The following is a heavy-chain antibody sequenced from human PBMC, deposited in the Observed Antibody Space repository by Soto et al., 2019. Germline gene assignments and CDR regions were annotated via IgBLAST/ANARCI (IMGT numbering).Heavy chain of an antibody. CDR3: AREGPRPYYYYGMDV. J-gene: IGHJ6*02. CDR2: ISGYNGNT. Sequence: QVQLVQSGAEVKKPGASVKVSCKSSGYTFSMSGISWVRQAPGQGLEWMGCISGYNGNTNYEQKFQDRATMTTDTSTYTAYMELRSLRSDDTAVYYCAREGPRPYYYYGMDVWGQGTTVTVSS. V-gene: IGHV1-18*01. CDR1: GYTFSMSG.